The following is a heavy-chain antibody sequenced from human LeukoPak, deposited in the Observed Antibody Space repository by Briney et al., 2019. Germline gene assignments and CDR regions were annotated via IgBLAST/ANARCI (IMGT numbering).Heavy chain of an antibody. CDR2: ISGSTGTT. D-gene: IGHD3-9*01. Sequence: GGSLRLSCAASGFTFSSYAMNWVRHAPGKGLEWVSTISGSTGTTYYADSVKGRFTISRDNSKNTLYLQMNSLRADDTAVYYCAKDTFDYLRYYFDYWGQGTLVTVSS. V-gene: IGHV3-23*01. CDR1: GFTFSSYA. CDR3: AKDTFDYLRYYFDY. J-gene: IGHJ4*02.